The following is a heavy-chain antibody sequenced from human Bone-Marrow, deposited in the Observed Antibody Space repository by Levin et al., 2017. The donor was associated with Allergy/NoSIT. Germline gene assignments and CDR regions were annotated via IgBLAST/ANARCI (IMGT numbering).Heavy chain of an antibody. Sequence: PGGSLRLSCTVSGGSISSSSYYWGWIRQPPGKGLEWIGSIYYSGSTYYNPSLKSRVTISVDTSKNQFSLKLSSVTAADTAVYYCARDVTTVTTNYYYYYGMDVWGQGTTVTVSS. J-gene: IGHJ6*02. V-gene: IGHV4-39*07. CDR1: GGSISSSSYY. CDR3: ARDVTTVTTNYYYYYGMDV. D-gene: IGHD4-11*01. CDR2: IYYSGST.